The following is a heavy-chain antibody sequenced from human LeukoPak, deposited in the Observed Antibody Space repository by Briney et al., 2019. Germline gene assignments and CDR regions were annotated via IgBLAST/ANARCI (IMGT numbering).Heavy chain of an antibody. D-gene: IGHD3-16*02. Sequence: PGGSLRLSCAVSGFTFSGSAMHWVRQESGKGLEWIARIRSRGNNYATTYAASLKGRFTISRDDSKNTAYLQINSLKTEDSAVYYCRGDSRGEFSFEEYWGQGTLVTVSS. CDR1: GFTFSGSA. CDR2: IRSRGNNYAT. V-gene: IGHV3-73*01. CDR3: RGDSRGEFSFEEY. J-gene: IGHJ4*02.